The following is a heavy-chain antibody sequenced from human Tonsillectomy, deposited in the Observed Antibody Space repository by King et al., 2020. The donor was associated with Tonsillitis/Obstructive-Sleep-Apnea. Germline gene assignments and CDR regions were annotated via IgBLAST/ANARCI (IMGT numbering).Heavy chain of an antibody. CDR2: ISDDGGNK. CDR1: GFTFSHHG. J-gene: IGHJ4*02. Sequence: VQLVESGGGVVQPGRSLRLPCAASGFTFSHHGMHWVRQAPGKGLEWVAVISDDGGNKNYADSGKGRFTISRDNSKNTLYLQMNSLRAEDTAVYYCATKSNAMAWYWRQATLVAVSS. CDR3: ATKSNAMAWY. V-gene: IGHV3-30*03. D-gene: IGHD2-2*01.